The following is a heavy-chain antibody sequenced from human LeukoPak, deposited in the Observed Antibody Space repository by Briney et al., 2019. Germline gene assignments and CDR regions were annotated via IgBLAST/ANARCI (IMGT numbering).Heavy chain of an antibody. CDR2: IYYSGST. CDR3: ARAYFDWLLYPNWFDP. D-gene: IGHD3-9*01. CDR1: GGSISSGDYY. V-gene: IGHV4-30-4*01. Sequence: SETLSLTCTVSGGSISSGDYYWSWIRQPPGTGLEWIGYIYYSGSTYYNPSLKSRVTISVDTSKNQFSLKLSSVTAADTAVYYRARAYFDWLLYPNWFDPWGQGTLVTVSS. J-gene: IGHJ5*02.